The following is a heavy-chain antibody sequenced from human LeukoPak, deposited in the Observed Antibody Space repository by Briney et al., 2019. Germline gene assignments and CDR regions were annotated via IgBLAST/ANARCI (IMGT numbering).Heavy chain of an antibody. CDR2: IYHSGST. V-gene: IGHV4-39*07. J-gene: IGHJ6*03. Sequence: SETLSLTCTVSGGSISSSSYYWGWIRQPPGKGLEWIGSIYHSGSTYYNPSLKSRVTISVDTSKNQFSLKLSSVTAADTAVYYCASGDSSSWNYYYYYMDVWGKGTTVTVSS. D-gene: IGHD6-13*01. CDR1: GGSISSSSYY. CDR3: ASGDSSSWNYYYYYMDV.